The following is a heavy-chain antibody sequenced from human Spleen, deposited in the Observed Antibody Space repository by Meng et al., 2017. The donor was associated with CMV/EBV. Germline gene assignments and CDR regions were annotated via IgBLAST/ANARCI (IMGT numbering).Heavy chain of an antibody. CDR1: GGTFSSYA. V-gene: IGHV1-69*06. D-gene: IGHD6-13*01. J-gene: IGHJ5*02. CDR2: IIPIFGTA. CDR3: AREAAASTSWFDP. Sequence: SVKVSCKASGGTFSSYAISWVRQAPGQGLEWMGGIIPIFGTANYAQKFQGRVTITADTSTSTAYMELSSLRSEDTAVYYCAREAAASTSWFDPWGPGTLVTVSS.